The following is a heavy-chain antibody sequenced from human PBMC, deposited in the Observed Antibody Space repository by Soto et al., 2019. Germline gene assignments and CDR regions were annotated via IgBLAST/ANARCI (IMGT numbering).Heavy chain of an antibody. V-gene: IGHV3-23*01. CDR2: ISGSGGST. Sequence: EVQLLESGGGLVQPGGSLRLSCAASGFTFSSYAMSWVRQAPGKGLEWVSAISGSGGSTYYADSVKGRFTIPRDNSKNALDLQMNSRRAEDAAVYYCANWAYYGSGSHDYWGQVTLVTVAS. J-gene: IGHJ4*02. CDR1: GFTFSSYA. CDR3: ANWAYYGSGSHDY. D-gene: IGHD3-10*01.